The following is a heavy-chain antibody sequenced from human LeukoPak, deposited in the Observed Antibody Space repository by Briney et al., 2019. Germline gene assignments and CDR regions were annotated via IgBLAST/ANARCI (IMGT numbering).Heavy chain of an antibody. Sequence: PSETLSLTCTVSGGSISSSSYYWGWIRQPPGKGLEWIGSIYYSGSTYYNPSLKSRVTISVDTSKNQFSLKLSSVTAADTAVYYCAREGVPALDWGQGTLVTVSS. D-gene: IGHD2-2*01. CDR1: GGSISSSSYY. CDR2: IYYSGST. CDR3: AREGVPALD. V-gene: IGHV4-39*07. J-gene: IGHJ4*02.